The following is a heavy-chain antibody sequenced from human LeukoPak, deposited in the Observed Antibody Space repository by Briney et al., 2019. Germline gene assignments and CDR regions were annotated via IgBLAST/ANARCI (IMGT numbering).Heavy chain of an antibody. Sequence: GGSLRLSCAAPGFTFSSYEMNWVRQAPGKGLEWVSYISSGGSTVHYADSVKGRFTISRDNAKNSLYLQMNSLRAEATAVYYCARFIIVGATGIWGQGTMVTVSS. CDR3: ARFIIVGATGI. CDR2: ISSGGSTV. V-gene: IGHV3-48*03. J-gene: IGHJ3*02. D-gene: IGHD1-26*01. CDR1: GFTFSSYE.